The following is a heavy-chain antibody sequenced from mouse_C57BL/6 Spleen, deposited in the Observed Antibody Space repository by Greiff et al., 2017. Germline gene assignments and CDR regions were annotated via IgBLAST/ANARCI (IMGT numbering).Heavy chain of an antibody. CDR1: GYTFTSYW. Sequence: QVQLMQPGAELVLPGASVRLSCKASGYTFTSYWMYWVKQRPGQGLEWIGESGNSDSYTNYNQKVTGQATLTVDKSSSTAYLQLCSITSGDAAVDCYAKSGSCYGYFDVWGTGTTLTVAS. CDR3: AKSGSCYGYFDV. V-gene: IGHV1-69*01. CDR2: SGNSDSYT. J-gene: IGHJ1*03. D-gene: IGHD1-1*01.